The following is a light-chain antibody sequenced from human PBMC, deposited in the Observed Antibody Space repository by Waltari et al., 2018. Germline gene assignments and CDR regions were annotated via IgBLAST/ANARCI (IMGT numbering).Light chain of an antibody. V-gene: IGKV3-20*01. CDR2: GAS. Sequence: ELVLTQSPGTLSLSPGERATLSCRASQTVSSSSLAWYQQRPGQAPRLLIYGASSRATDIPARFSGRGSGTDFTLSISRLEPDDVAVYYCHQYAFSPYTFGQGTKLELK. J-gene: IGKJ2*01. CDR1: QTVSSSS. CDR3: HQYAFSPYT.